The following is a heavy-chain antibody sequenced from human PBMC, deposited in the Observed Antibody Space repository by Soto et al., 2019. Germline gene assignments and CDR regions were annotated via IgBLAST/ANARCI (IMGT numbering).Heavy chain of an antibody. V-gene: IGHV4-34*01. D-gene: IGHD6-6*01. J-gene: IGHJ5*02. CDR3: ARGLTGYSSSSNWFDP. CDR2: INHSGST. Sequence: LSLTCAVYGGSFSGYYWSWIRQPPGKGLEWIGEINHSGSTNYNPSLKSRVTISVDTSKNQFSLKLSSVTAADTAVYYCARGLTGYSSSSNWFDPWGQGTLVTVSS. CDR1: GGSFSGYY.